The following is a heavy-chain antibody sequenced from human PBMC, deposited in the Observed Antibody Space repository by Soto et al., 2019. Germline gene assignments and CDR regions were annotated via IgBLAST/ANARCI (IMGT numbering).Heavy chain of an antibody. V-gene: IGHV1-24*01. J-gene: IGHJ4*01. Sequence: GASVKVSCKVSGYTLTELSMHWVRQAPGKGLEWMGGFDPEDGETIYAQKFQGRVTITADESTSTAYMELSSLRSEDTAVYYCARSDSGSLYYFDYWG. D-gene: IGHD1-26*01. CDR1: GYTLTELS. CDR2: FDPEDGET. CDR3: ARSDSGSLYYFDY.